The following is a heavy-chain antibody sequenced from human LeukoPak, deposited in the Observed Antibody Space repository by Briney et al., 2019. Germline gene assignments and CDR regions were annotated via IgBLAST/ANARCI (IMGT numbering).Heavy chain of an antibody. D-gene: IGHD6-6*01. J-gene: IGHJ4*02. Sequence: SETLSLTCTVSGGSISSGGYYWSWIRQHPGKGLEWIGYIYYSGSTYYNPSLKSRVTTSVDTSKNQFSLKLSSVTAADTAVYYCASKRGKYSSFGDWGQGTLVTVSS. CDR2: IYYSGST. CDR1: GGSISSGGYY. CDR3: ASKRGKYSSFGD. V-gene: IGHV4-31*03.